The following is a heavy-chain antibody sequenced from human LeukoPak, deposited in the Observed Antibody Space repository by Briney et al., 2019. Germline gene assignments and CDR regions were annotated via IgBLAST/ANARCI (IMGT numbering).Heavy chain of an antibody. CDR2: IIPIFGTG. J-gene: IGHJ4*02. CDR3: ARGIAAAGFGYYFDY. D-gene: IGHD6-13*01. CDR1: GGTFNRYA. Sequence: ASVTVSYKASGGTFNRYAKSWLRQAPGQPLEWMGGIIPIFGTGSFAQKFQGRVTITADEYTSTAYMALSSLRSEDTAVYYCARGIAAAGFGYYFDYWGQGTLVTVSS. V-gene: IGHV1-69*13.